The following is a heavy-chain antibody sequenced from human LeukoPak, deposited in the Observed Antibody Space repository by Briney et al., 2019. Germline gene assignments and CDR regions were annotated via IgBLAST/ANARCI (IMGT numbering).Heavy chain of an antibody. CDR2: ISYDGSNK. CDR1: GYIFRSFA. CDR3: ARVMGRYCSSTSCYVDY. V-gene: IGHV3-30*04. J-gene: IGHJ4*02. D-gene: IGHD2-2*01. Sequence: GRSLRLSCAASGYIFRSFAMHWVRQSPGKGLEWVAVISYDGSNKYYADSVKGRFTISRDNSKNTLYLQMNSLRAEDTAVYYCARVMGRYCSSTSCYVDYWGQGTLVTVSS.